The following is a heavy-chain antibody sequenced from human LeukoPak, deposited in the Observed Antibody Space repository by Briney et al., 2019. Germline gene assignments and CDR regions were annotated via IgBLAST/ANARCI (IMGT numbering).Heavy chain of an antibody. J-gene: IGHJ4*02. V-gene: IGHV4-59*01. D-gene: IGHD3-16*02. CDR2: IYYSGST. CDR1: GGSISSYY. Sequence: PSETLSLTCTVSGGSISSYYWSWIRQPPGKGLEWIGYIYYSGSTNYNPSLKSRVTISVDTSKNQFPLKLSSVTAADTAVYYCARRSYRYYFDYWGQGTLVTVSS. CDR3: ARRSYRYYFDY.